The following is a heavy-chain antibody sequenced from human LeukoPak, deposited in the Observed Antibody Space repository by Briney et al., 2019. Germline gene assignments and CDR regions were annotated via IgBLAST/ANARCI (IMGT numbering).Heavy chain of an antibody. CDR1: GFSVSGYW. D-gene: IGHD6-13*01. V-gene: IGHV3-7*01. CDR2: IKQDGSEK. J-gene: IGHJ4*02. Sequence: GGSLRLSCAVSGFSVSGYWMTWVRQAPGKGLEWVANIKQDGSEKNYVDSVKGRFTISRDNAENSLFLQMNSLRVEDTAVYYCAREWQGGIAAAGTRIEGDYWGQGPWSPSPQ. CDR3: AREWQGGIAAAGTRIEGDY.